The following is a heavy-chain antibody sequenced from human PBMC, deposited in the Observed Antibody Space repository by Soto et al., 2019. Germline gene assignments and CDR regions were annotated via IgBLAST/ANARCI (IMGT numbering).Heavy chain of an antibody. Sequence: SETLSLTCTVSGGSISNYFCNWIRQPAGKGLEWIGRINNSGSTNYNPSLKSRITMSADTSRNQFSLKLNSVTAADTAVYYCARGGQDFWSGPFDYWGQGALVTVSS. CDR1: GGSISNYF. V-gene: IGHV4-4*07. D-gene: IGHD3-3*01. CDR2: INNSGST. J-gene: IGHJ4*02. CDR3: ARGGQDFWSGPFDY.